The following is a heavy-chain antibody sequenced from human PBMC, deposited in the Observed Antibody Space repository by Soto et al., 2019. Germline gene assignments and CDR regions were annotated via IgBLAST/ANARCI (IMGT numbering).Heavy chain of an antibody. CDR3: AKVLLWFGEYDAFDI. J-gene: IGHJ3*02. V-gene: IGHV3-21*01. CDR2: ISSSSRYI. CDR1: GFTFSSYS. D-gene: IGHD3-10*01. Sequence: EVQLVESGGGLVKPGGSLRLSCAASGFTFSSYSMNWVRQAPGKGLEWVSSISSSSRYIYYADSVKGRFTISRDNAKNSLYLQMNSLRAEDTAVYYCAKVLLWFGEYDAFDIWGQGTMVTVSS.